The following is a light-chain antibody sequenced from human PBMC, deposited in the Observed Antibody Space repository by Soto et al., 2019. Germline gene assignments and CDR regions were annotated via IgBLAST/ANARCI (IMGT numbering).Light chain of an antibody. V-gene: IGLV1-40*01. J-gene: IGLJ2*01. CDR2: GNS. Sequence: QSVLTQPPSVSGAPGQRVTISCTGSSSNIGAGYDVHWYQQLPGTAPKLLIYGNSNRPSGVPDRFSGSKSGTSASLVITGRQAEEEADEYCQSYDSSLSAHVVFGGGTKLTVL. CDR3: QSYDSSLSAHVV. CDR1: SSNIGAGYD.